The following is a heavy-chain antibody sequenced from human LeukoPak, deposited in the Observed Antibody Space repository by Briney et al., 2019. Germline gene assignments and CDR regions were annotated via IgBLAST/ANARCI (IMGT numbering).Heavy chain of an antibody. Sequence: PGGSLRPSCAASGFTFSSYSMNWVRQAPGKGLEWVSSISSSSSYIYYADSVKGRFTISRDNAKNSLYLQMNSLRAEDTAVYYCARGGLPAGIRYFDWLLYDYWGQGTLVTVSS. CDR1: GFTFSSYS. V-gene: IGHV3-21*01. J-gene: IGHJ4*02. CDR2: ISSSSSYI. D-gene: IGHD3-9*01. CDR3: ARGGLPAGIRYFDWLLYDY.